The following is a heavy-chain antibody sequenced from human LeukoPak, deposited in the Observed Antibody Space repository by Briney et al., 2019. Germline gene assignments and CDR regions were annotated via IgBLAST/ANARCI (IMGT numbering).Heavy chain of an antibody. D-gene: IGHD3-10*01. CDR2: INPYRVGT. CDR1: GYTFTGYY. J-gene: IGHJ3*02. Sequence: GASVQVSCKASGYTFTGYYMLWVRQAPGHPLEWMGWINPYRVGTNYAQKFQGRVTMTRDPSISTAYMELSRLRSDDTAVYYCARALWYPYGSGSYYSSDAFDIWGQGTMVTVSS. V-gene: IGHV1-2*02. CDR3: ARALWYPYGSGSYYSSDAFDI.